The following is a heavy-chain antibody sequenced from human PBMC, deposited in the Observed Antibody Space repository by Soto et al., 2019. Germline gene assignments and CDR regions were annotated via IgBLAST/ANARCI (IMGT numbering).Heavy chain of an antibody. Sequence: PSETLSLTCAVYGESFSGYYWSWIRQPPGKGLEWIGEINHSGSTNYNPSLKSRVTISVDTSKNQFSLKLSSVTAADTAVYYCATLPRQVALNTWGQGTLVTVSS. CDR3: ATLPRQVALNT. CDR2: INHSGST. J-gene: IGHJ5*02. CDR1: GESFSGYY. D-gene: IGHD2-15*01. V-gene: IGHV4-34*01.